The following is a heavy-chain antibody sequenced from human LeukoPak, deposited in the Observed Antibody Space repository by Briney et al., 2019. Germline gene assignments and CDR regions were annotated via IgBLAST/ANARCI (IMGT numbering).Heavy chain of an antibody. CDR1: GGSITGYS. CDR2: IYYSGDT. Sequence: SETLSLTCSVSGGSITGYSWSWIRQPPGKGLEWIGYIYYSGDTYYNPSLKSRVTISVDTSKNQFSLKLSSVTAADTAVYFCARGPYSYDSSGAFDIWGQGTMVTVSS. D-gene: IGHD3-22*01. CDR3: ARGPYSYDSSGAFDI. V-gene: IGHV4-59*08. J-gene: IGHJ3*02.